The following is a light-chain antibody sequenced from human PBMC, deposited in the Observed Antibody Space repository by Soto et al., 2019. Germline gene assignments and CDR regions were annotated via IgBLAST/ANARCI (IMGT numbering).Light chain of an antibody. CDR2: EVN. CDR1: STDVGGYDS. CDR3: SSYTTSTTYV. V-gene: IGLV2-14*01. J-gene: IGLJ1*01. Sequence: QSVLTQPASVSGSPGQSITIACTGSSTDVGGYDSVAWYQQHPGKAPRLIIYEVNNRPSGVSNRFSASKSADTASLTISGLQAEDEADYYCSSYTTSTTYVFGTGTNVTVL.